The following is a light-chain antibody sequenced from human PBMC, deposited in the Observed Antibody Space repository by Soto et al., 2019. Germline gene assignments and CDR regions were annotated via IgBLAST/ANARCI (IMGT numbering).Light chain of an antibody. V-gene: IGKV1-9*01. CDR1: QGIGTY. Sequence: IQLTQSPSSLSASVGDRVTITCRASQGIGTYLAWFQQKPGKAPKLLIYSASTLQSGVASRFSGSVSGKDFTLTIISLQPEDFATYYCQQLTSFPLFTFGPGTKVDSK. CDR3: QQLTSFPLFT. J-gene: IGKJ3*01. CDR2: SAS.